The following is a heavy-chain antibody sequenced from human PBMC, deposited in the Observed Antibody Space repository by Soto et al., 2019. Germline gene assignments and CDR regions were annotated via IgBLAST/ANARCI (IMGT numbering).Heavy chain of an antibody. D-gene: IGHD2-21*02. J-gene: IGHJ6*02. Sequence: SVKVSCKASGGTFSTFAISWVLQAPGQGLEWMGGIISIFGTTEYAQKFQGRVTIYADESTSTAYMELSSLRSDDTAVYFCATSGECGGDCSVYGMAVWGQGTTVTVS. CDR3: ATSGECGGDCSVYGMAV. CDR1: GGTFSTFA. CDR2: IISIFGTT. V-gene: IGHV1-69*13.